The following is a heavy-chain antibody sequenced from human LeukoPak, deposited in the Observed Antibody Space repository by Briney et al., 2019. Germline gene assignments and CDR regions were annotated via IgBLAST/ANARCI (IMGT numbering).Heavy chain of an antibody. CDR2: ISSSSSYI. CDR3: ARASYGDPYYFDY. J-gene: IGHJ4*02. CDR1: GFTFSSYS. Sequence: PGGSLRLSCAASGFTFSSYSMNWVRQAPGKGLEWVSSISSSSSYIYYADSVKGRFTISRDNAKNSLYLQMNSLRAEDTAVYYCARASYGDPYYFDYWGQGTPVTVSS. D-gene: IGHD4-17*01. V-gene: IGHV3-21*01.